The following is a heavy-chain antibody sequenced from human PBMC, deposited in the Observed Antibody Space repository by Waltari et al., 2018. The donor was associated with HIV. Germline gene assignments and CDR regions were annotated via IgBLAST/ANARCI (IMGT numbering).Heavy chain of an antibody. CDR3: ARGKATEAGLDY. CDR1: GFTFSSYS. CDR2: SSSSSSTI. D-gene: IGHD1-26*01. J-gene: IGHJ4*02. Sequence: EVQLVESGGGLVQPGGYLRLSCAASGFTFSSYSMNWVRQAPGMGLDLVSYSSSSSSTIYYADSVKGRFTISRDNAKNSLYLQMNSLRDEDTAVYYCARGKATEAGLDYWGQGTLVTVSS. V-gene: IGHV3-48*02.